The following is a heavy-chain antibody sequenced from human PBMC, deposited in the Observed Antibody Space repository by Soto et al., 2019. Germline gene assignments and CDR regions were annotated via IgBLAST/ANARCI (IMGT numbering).Heavy chain of an antibody. J-gene: IGHJ6*02. V-gene: IGHV1-69*12. CDR2: IIPIFGTA. D-gene: IGHD6-19*01. CDR1: GGTFSSYA. CDR3: AIGEPWLAYYYYGMDV. Sequence: QVQLVQSGAEVKKPGSSVKVSCKASGGTFSSYAISWVRQAPGQGLEWMGGIIPIFGTANYAQKFQGRVTITADESTSTAYMELSSLRSEDTDVYYCAIGEPWLAYYYYGMDVWGQGTTVTVSS.